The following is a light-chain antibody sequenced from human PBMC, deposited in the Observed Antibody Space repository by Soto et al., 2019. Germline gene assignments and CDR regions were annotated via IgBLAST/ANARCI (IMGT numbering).Light chain of an antibody. V-gene: IGLV2-14*03. Sequence: QSALTQPASLSGSPGQSITISCTGTSSDIGSYNYVSWYQQHPGKAPKLMIFDVSYRPSGISDRFSGSKSGKTASLTISGLHPESEADYYCSSSGARRTLFAGGTQLTVL. J-gene: IGLJ3*02. CDR3: SSSGARRTL. CDR2: DVS. CDR1: SSDIGSYNY.